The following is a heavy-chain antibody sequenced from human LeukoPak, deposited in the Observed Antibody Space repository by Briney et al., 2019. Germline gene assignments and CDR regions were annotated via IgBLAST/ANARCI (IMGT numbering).Heavy chain of an antibody. V-gene: IGHV3-48*03. CDR1: GFTFSSYE. CDR2: IRSSGSTI. D-gene: IGHD5-24*01. J-gene: IGHJ4*02. CDR3: ARDSGDGYNFCFDY. Sequence: PGGSLRLSCAVSGFTFSSYEMNWVRQAPGKGLEWVSYIRSSGSTIYYADSVKGRFTISRDNAKNSLYLQMNSLRAEDTAVYYCARDSGDGYNFCFDYWGQGTLVTVSS.